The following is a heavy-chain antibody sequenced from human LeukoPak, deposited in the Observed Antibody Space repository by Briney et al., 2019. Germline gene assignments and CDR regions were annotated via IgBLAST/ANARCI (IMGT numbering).Heavy chain of an antibody. CDR2: IYYSGST. CDR1: GGSISSYY. V-gene: IGHV4-59*08. J-gene: IGHJ4*02. Sequence: SETLSLTCTVSGGSISSYYWSWIRQPPGKGLEWIGYIYYSGSTNYNPSLKSRVTISVDTSKNQFSLKLSSVTAADTAVYYCARSPPGYSYGVDYWGQGTLATVSS. D-gene: IGHD5-18*01. CDR3: ARSPPGYSYGVDY.